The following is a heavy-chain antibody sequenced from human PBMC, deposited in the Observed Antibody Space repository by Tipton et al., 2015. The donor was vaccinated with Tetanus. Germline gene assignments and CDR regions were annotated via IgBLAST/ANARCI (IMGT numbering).Heavy chain of an antibody. D-gene: IGHD5-18*01. CDR1: GGSISSSYY. J-gene: IGHJ4*02. CDR2: SYYSGGA. V-gene: IGHV4-39*01. CDR3: AKRAGYSYGSPDFDY. Sequence: TLSLTCTVSGGSISSSYYWGWIRQPPGKGLEWIGNSYYSGGAYYNPSLKSRVTISVDTSKNQFSRKLSSVTAADTAMYYCAKRAGYSYGSPDFDYWGQGTQVTVSS.